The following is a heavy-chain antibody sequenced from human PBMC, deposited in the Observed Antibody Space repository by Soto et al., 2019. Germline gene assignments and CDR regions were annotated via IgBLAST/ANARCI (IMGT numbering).Heavy chain of an antibody. Sequence: GGSLRLSGAASGFTFSNYSSTWVRHAPWKVLEWVSVISDSRGGGRTYYADSVTGRFTIARDNSKNTLYLQMSSLRDEDTAVYYCARRVRYYGLDVWVQGTTLIVSS. CDR2: ISDSRGGGRT. V-gene: IGHV3-23*01. J-gene: IGHJ6*02. D-gene: IGHD3-22*01. CDR1: GFTFSNYS. CDR3: ARRVRYYGLDV.